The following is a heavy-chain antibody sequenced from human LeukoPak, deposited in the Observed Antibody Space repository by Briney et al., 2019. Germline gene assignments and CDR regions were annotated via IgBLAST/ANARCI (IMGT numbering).Heavy chain of an antibody. CDR1: GFTFSSYA. J-gene: IGHJ6*03. Sequence: PGRSLRLSCAASGFTFSSYAMHWVRQAPGKGLEWVAVISYDGSNKYYADSVKGRFTISRDNSKNTLYLQMNSLRAEDTAVYYCAKLARPGGYYYYYMDVWGKGTTVTVSS. D-gene: IGHD3-10*01. V-gene: IGHV3-30-3*02. CDR2: ISYDGSNK. CDR3: AKLARPGGYYYYYMDV.